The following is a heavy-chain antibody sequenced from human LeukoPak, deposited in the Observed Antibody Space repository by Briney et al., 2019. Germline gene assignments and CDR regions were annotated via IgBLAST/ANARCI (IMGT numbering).Heavy chain of an antibody. CDR1: GDSVSSNSAA. CDR2: TYYRSKWYN. CDR3: ARGSYDSSGDYYYYGMDV. D-gene: IGHD3-22*01. Sequence: SQTLSLTCAISGDSVSSNSAAWNWIRQSPSRGLEWLGRTYYRSKWYNDYAVSVKSRITINPDTSKNQFSLQLNSVTPEDTAVYYCARGSYDSSGDYYYYGMDVWGQGTTVTVSS. V-gene: IGHV6-1*01. J-gene: IGHJ6*02.